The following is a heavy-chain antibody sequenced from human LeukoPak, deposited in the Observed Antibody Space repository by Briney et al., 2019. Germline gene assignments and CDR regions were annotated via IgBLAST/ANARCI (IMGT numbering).Heavy chain of an antibody. J-gene: IGHJ3*02. CDR3: ARRRFGNRSLDI. V-gene: IGHV4-59*08. D-gene: IGHD3-3*01. Sequence: SETLSLTCTVSGGSISRYYWSWIRQPPGKGLEWIAYIYYSGSTNYDPSLKSRVTISVDTSKNQFSLKLTSVTAADTAVYYYARRRFGNRSLDIWGQGTMVTVSS. CDR1: GGSISRYY. CDR2: IYYSGST.